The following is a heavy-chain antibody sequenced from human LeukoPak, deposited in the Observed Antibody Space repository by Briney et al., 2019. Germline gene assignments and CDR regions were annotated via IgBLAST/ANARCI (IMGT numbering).Heavy chain of an antibody. CDR3: AKGAMDV. CDR1: GFTFDDYT. Sequence: GGSLRLSCAASGFTFDDYTMHWVRQATGKGLEWVSLISWDGGSTHYADSVKGRFTISRDSSKNSLYLQMNSLRTEDSALYYCAKGAMDVWGQGTTVTVSS. CDR2: ISWDGGST. J-gene: IGHJ6*02. V-gene: IGHV3-43*01.